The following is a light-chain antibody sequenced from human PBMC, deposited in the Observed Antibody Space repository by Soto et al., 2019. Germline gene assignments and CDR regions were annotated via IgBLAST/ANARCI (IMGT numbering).Light chain of an antibody. V-gene: IGLV2-23*01. J-gene: IGLJ1*01. CDR2: EGI. CDR1: SSTVGGFNV. CDR3: CSYVGATTYV. Sequence: QSVLTQPASVSGSPGQSITISCTGTSSTVGGFNVVSWYQQHPGKAPKVIIYEGIKRPSGASNRFSGSNSGSTASLTISGLQADDEADYYCCSYVGATTYVVXTGTKVTVL.